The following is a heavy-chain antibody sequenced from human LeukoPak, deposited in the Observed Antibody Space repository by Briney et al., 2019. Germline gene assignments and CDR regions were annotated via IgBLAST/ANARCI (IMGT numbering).Heavy chain of an antibody. CDR2: IYYGGST. J-gene: IGHJ3*01. D-gene: IGHD3-10*01. Sequence: SETLSLTCTVSGGSISSYYWSWIRQPPGKGLEWIGYIYYGGSTNYNPSLKSRVTISVDTSKNQFSLKLNSVTAADTAVYYCARGTTYFYGSGSYRSAFDVWGQGTLVTVSS. V-gene: IGHV4-59*01. CDR1: GGSISSYY. CDR3: ARGTTYFYGSGSYRSAFDV.